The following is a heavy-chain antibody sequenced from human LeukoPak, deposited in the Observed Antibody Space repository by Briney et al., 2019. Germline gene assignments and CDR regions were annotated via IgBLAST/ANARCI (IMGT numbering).Heavy chain of an antibody. CDR3: TGHVFPQRGAFDI. CDR2: IRSKANNYAT. J-gene: IGHJ3*02. CDR1: GFTFSGSA. Sequence: GGSLRLSCAASGFTFSGSAMHWVRQASGKGLEWVGRIRSKANNYATAYAASVKGRFTISRDDSKNTAYLQMSSLKTEDTAVYYCTGHVFPQRGAFDIWGQGTMVTVSS. D-gene: IGHD2-21*01. V-gene: IGHV3-73*01.